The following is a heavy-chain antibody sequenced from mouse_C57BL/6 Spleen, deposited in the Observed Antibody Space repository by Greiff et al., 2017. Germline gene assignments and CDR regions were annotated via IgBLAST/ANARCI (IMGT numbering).Heavy chain of an antibody. V-gene: IGHV1-55*01. CDR1: GYTFTSYW. CDR2: IYPGSGST. CDR3: ARGYGSFWYFDV. D-gene: IGHD1-1*01. Sequence: QVQLQQPGAELVKPGASVKMSCKASGYTFTSYWITWVKQRPGQGLEWIGDIYPGSGSTNYNEKFKSKATLTVDTSSSTAYMQLSSLTSEDSAVYYCARGYGSFWYFDVWGTGTTVTVSS. J-gene: IGHJ1*03.